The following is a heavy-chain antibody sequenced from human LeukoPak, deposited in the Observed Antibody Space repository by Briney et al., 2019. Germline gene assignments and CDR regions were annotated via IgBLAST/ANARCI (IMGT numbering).Heavy chain of an antibody. V-gene: IGHV3-66*01. Sequence: GGSLRLSCAASGFTVSSNYMSWVRQAPGKGLERVSVIYSGGSTYYADSVKGRFTISRDNSKNTLYLQMNSLRAEDTAVYYCARDRIAAAGTDYWGQGTLVTVSS. D-gene: IGHD6-13*01. CDR2: IYSGGST. J-gene: IGHJ4*02. CDR3: ARDRIAAAGTDY. CDR1: GFTVSSNY.